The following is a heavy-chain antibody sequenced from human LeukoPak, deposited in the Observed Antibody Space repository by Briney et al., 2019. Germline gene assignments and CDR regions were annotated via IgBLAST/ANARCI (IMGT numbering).Heavy chain of an antibody. V-gene: IGHV3-7*01. CDR3: ARAQLGRGVGRRSGDYFDY. CDR1: GFTFSSFW. D-gene: IGHD3-10*01. Sequence: GGSLRLSCAASGFTFSSFWMSWVRQAPGKGLEWVANINQDGSEKNYVDSVKGRLTISRDNAKNSLYLQMDSLRAEDTAVYYCARAQLGRGVGRRSGDYFDYWGQGTLVTVSS. CDR2: INQDGSEK. J-gene: IGHJ4*02.